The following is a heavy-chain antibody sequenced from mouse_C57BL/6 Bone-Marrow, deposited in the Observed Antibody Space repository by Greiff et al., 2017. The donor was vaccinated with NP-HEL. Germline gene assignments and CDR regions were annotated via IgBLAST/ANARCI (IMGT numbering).Heavy chain of an antibody. V-gene: IGHV1-55*01. CDR1: GYTFTSYW. CDR2: IYPGSGST. J-gene: IGHJ2*01. Sequence: QVQLQQSGAELVKPGASVKMSCKASGYTFTSYWITWVKQRPGQGLEWIGDIYPGSGSTKYNEKFKSKATLTVDTSSSTAYMQLSSLTSEDSAVYYGARGPIYYYGKRDYWGQGTTLTVSS. CDR3: ARGPIYYYGKRDY. D-gene: IGHD1-1*01.